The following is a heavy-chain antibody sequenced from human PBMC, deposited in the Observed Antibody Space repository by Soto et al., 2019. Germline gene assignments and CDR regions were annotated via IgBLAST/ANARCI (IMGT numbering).Heavy chain of an antibody. CDR1: GFTFDDFA. Sequence: EVQLVESGGGLVQPGRSLRLSCAASGFTFDDFAMHWVRQVPGKGLEWVSGITWNSGSTDYADSVKGRFTISRDNAKNSLYLQMNSLRAEDTAVYYCARWGGIVVVPAAMGAEYFQHWGQGTLVTVSS. J-gene: IGHJ1*01. V-gene: IGHV3-9*01. CDR3: ARWGGIVVVPAAMGAEYFQH. CDR2: ITWNSGST. D-gene: IGHD2-2*01.